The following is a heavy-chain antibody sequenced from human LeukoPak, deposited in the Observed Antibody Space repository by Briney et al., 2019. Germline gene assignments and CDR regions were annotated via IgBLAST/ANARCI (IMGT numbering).Heavy chain of an antibody. J-gene: IGHJ5*02. D-gene: IGHD6-6*01. V-gene: IGHV3-23*01. CDR1: XXTXSSYA. CDR3: AKVVPEYSSSP. CDR2: ISGSGGST. Sequence: GGXLRLSCAXXXXTXSSYAMSWVRQAPGKGLEWVSAISGSGGSTYYAASVKGRFTISRDNSKNTLYLQMNSLRAEDTAVYYCAKVVPEYSSSPWGQGTLVTVSS.